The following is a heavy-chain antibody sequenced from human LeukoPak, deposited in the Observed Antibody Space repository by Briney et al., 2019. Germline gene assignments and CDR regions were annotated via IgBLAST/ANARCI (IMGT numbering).Heavy chain of an antibody. CDR2: IRSNTDGGTT. CDR1: GFTFSNAW. J-gene: IGHJ4*02. D-gene: IGHD3-16*02. Sequence: GGSLRLSCAVSGFTFSNAWMSWVHQAPGKGLEWVGRIRSNTDGGTTEYTAPMKGRFIISRDDSKNTVYLEMINLKTEDTAVYFCITGPERHPYNFDYWGQGTLVTVSS. V-gene: IGHV3-15*01. CDR3: ITGPERHPYNFDY.